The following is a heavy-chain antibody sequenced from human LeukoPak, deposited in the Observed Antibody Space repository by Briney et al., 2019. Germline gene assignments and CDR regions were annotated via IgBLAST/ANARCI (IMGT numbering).Heavy chain of an antibody. Sequence: GGSLRLSCAASGFTFATYAMSWVRQPPGKGLEWVSSISGSANITYYADSVKGRFTISRDNSKNTLYLQMNSLSAEDTAVYYCARDWGNWMNAFDIWGQGTMVTVSS. CDR3: ARDWGNWMNAFDI. D-gene: IGHD1-20*01. CDR1: GFTFATYA. V-gene: IGHV3-23*01. CDR2: ISGSANIT. J-gene: IGHJ3*02.